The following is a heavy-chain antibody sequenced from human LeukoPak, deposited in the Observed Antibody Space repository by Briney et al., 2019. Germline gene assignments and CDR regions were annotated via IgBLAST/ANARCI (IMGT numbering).Heavy chain of an antibody. V-gene: IGHV3-7*01. J-gene: IGHJ4*02. D-gene: IGHD3-10*01. CDR3: ARKSASGNYPLDY. Sequence: GGSLRLSCAASGFTFSSYSMNWVRQAPGKGLEWVANIKQDGSEKYYVDSVKGRFTISRDNAKNSLYLQMNSLRAEDTAVYYCARKSASGNYPLDYWGQGTLVTVSS. CDR1: GFTFSSYS. CDR2: IKQDGSEK.